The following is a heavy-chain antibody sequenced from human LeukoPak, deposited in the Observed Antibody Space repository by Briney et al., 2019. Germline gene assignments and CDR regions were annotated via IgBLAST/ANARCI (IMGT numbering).Heavy chain of an antibody. Sequence: PSETLSLTCTVSGYSISSGYYWGWIRQPPGKGLESIGHISTSGSTNYNPSLKSRVTMSVDTSKNQFSLKLSSVTAADTAVYFCARWGSGTSPFDDWGQGTLVTVSS. CDR2: ISTSGST. J-gene: IGHJ4*02. CDR3: ARWGSGTSPFDD. V-gene: IGHV4-38-2*02. D-gene: IGHD3-16*01. CDR1: GYSISSGYY.